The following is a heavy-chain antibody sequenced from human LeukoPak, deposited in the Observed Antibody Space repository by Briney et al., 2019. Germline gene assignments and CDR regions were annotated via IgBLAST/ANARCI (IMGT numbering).Heavy chain of an antibody. J-gene: IGHJ4*02. CDR2: IYPGDSDT. Sequence: GESLKISCKGSGSSFTSYWIGWVRQLPGKGLEWMGIIYPGDSDTRYSPSFQGQVTISADKSISTAYLQWSSLKASDTAMYYCARLTEVVVVAADYWGQGTLVTVSS. CDR1: GSSFTSYW. V-gene: IGHV5-51*01. D-gene: IGHD2-15*01. CDR3: ARLTEVVVVAADY.